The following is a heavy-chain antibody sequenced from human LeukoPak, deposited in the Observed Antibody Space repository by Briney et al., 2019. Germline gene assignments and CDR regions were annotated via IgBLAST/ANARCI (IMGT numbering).Heavy chain of an antibody. D-gene: IGHD4-17*01. J-gene: IGHJ2*01. CDR1: GGSISSTLYY. Sequence: SETLSLTCTVSGGSISSTLYYWGWIRQPPGKGLEWIGNVYYIGITYYNPSLKSRVTISVDTSKNRFSLKLSSVTAADTAAYYCARSDYGDYYWYFDLWGRGTLVTVSS. V-gene: IGHV4-39*07. CDR2: VYYIGIT. CDR3: ARSDYGDYYWYFDL.